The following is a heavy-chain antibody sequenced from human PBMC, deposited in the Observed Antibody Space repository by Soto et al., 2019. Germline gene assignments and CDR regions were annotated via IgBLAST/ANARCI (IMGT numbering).Heavy chain of an antibody. V-gene: IGHV1-58*02. Sequence: SVKVSCKASGFTFTSSAMQWVRQARGQRLEWIGWIVVGSGNTNYAQKFQERVTITRDMSTSTAYMELSSLRSEDTAVYYCAAGSILTSFFTFFYWGQGTLVTVSS. CDR1: GFTFTSSA. CDR2: IVVGSGNT. D-gene: IGHD7-27*01. CDR3: AAGSILTSFFTFFY. J-gene: IGHJ4*02.